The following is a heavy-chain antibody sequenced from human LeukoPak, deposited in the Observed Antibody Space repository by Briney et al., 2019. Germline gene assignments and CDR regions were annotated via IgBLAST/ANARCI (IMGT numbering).Heavy chain of an antibody. CDR3: AAEGYYYDSSGITKFDY. D-gene: IGHD3-22*01. CDR1: GFTFTSSA. CDR2: IVVGSGNT. J-gene: IGHJ4*02. Sequence: GASVEVSCKASGFTFTSSAMQWVRQARGQRLEWIGWIVVGSGNTNYAQKFQERVTITRDMSTSTAYMELSSLRSEDTAVYYCAAEGYYYDSSGITKFDYWGQGTLVTVSS. V-gene: IGHV1-58*02.